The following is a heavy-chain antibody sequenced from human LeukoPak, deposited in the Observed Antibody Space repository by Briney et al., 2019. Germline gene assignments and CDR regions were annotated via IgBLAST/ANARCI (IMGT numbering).Heavy chain of an antibody. D-gene: IGHD3-22*01. V-gene: IGHV1-2*02. CDR3: ARGGGSSGYPDY. J-gene: IGHJ4*02. CDR1: GYTFTSYY. CDR2: INPKSGTT. Sequence: ASVKVSCKASGYTFTSYYMHWVRQAPGQGLEWMGWINPKSGTTNYAEKFQGRITVTRDTSITTTYMELYSLRSDDTALYYCARGGGSSGYPDYWGQGALVTVSS.